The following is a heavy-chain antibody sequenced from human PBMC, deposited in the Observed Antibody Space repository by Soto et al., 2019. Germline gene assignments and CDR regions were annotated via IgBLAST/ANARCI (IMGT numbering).Heavy chain of an antibody. D-gene: IGHD3-3*01. CDR3: ARDVYYDFWSGYYSGYYHGMDV. J-gene: IGHJ6*02. V-gene: IGHV1-18*04. Sequence: ASVKVSCKASGYTFTSYGISWVRQAPGQGLEWMGWISAYNGNTNYAQKLQGRVTMTTDTSTSTAYMELRSLRSDDTAVYYCARDVYYDFWSGYYSGYYHGMDVWGQGTTVTVSS. CDR1: GYTFTSYG. CDR2: ISAYNGNT.